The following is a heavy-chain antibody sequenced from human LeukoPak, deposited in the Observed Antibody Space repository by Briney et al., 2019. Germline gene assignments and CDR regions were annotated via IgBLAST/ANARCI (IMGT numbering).Heavy chain of an antibody. Sequence: SETLSLTCTVSGGSISSGDYYWSWIRQPPGKGLEWIGYIYYSGSTYYNPSLKSRVTISVDTSKNQFPLKLSSVTAADTAVYYCARDLGSPEAFDIWGQGTMVTVSS. V-gene: IGHV4-30-4*01. CDR2: IYYSGST. D-gene: IGHD6-25*01. CDR1: GGSISSGDYY. J-gene: IGHJ3*02. CDR3: ARDLGSPEAFDI.